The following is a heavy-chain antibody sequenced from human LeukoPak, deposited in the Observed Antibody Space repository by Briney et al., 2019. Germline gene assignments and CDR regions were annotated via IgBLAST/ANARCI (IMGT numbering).Heavy chain of an antibody. CDR2: TYYSGST. V-gene: IGHV4-39*01. CDR3: ARSVEVGQFWSGYYYYYYMDV. J-gene: IGHJ6*03. D-gene: IGHD3-3*02. Sequence: SETLSLTCTVSGGSISSSSYYWGWIRQPPGKGLEWIGSTYYSGSTYYNPSLKSRVTISVDTSKNQFSLKLSSVTAADTAVYYCARSVEVGQFWSGYYYYYYMDVWGKGTTVTVSS. CDR1: GGSISSSSYY.